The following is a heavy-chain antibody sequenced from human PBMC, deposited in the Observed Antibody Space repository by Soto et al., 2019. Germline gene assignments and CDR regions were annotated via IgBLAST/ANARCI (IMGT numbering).Heavy chain of an antibody. D-gene: IGHD3-22*01. CDR2: MSPGGNSQ. J-gene: IGHJ4*02. CDR1: GFNFNIHA. Sequence: GSLRLSCAAPGFNFNIHALHWIRQAPGEGLEWVAVMSPGGNSQYYADSVKGRFTISRDTSKSTLYLQMTSLRPEDTAVYYCASGAAFYYDTSRYWGQGTLVTVSS. CDR3: ASGAAFYYDTSRY. V-gene: IGHV3-30-3*01.